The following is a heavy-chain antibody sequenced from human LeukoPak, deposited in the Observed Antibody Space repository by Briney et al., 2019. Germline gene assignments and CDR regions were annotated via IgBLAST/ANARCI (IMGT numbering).Heavy chain of an antibody. J-gene: IGHJ3*02. V-gene: IGHV1-69*13. CDR2: IIPIFGTA. D-gene: IGHD3-22*01. Sequence: ASVKVSCKASGGTFSSYAISWVRQAPGQGLEWMGGIIPIFGTANYAQKFQGRVTITADESTSTAYMELSSLRSEDTAVYYCARVKSYCYDTSDKDAFDIWGQGTMVTVSS. CDR3: ARVKSYCYDTSDKDAFDI. CDR1: GGTFSSYA.